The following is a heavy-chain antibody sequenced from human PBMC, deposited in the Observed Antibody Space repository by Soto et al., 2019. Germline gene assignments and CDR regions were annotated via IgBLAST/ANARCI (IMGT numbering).Heavy chain of an antibody. CDR1: GGSFSGYY. Sequence: QVQLQQWGAGLLKPSETLSLTCAVYGGSFSGYYWSWIRQPPGKGLEWIGEINHSGSTNYNPSLKSRVTRSVDTSKNQFSLKLSSVTAADTAVYYCARGAGPLVAATPRWFDPWGQGTLVTVSS. D-gene: IGHD2-15*01. J-gene: IGHJ5*02. CDR3: ARGAGPLVAATPRWFDP. CDR2: INHSGST. V-gene: IGHV4-34*01.